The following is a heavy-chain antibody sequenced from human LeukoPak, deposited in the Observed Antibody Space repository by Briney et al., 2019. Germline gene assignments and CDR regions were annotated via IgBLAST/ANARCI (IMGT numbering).Heavy chain of an antibody. CDR1: GFTFSSYA. V-gene: IGHV3-30-3*01. CDR3: ARDALTSEADAFDI. Sequence: PGGSLRLSCAASGFTFSSYAMHWVRQAPGKGLEWVAVISYDGSNKYYADSVKGRFTISRDNSKNTLYLQMNSLRAEDTAVYYCARDALTSEADAFDIWGQGTMVTVSS. J-gene: IGHJ3*02. CDR2: ISYDGSNK.